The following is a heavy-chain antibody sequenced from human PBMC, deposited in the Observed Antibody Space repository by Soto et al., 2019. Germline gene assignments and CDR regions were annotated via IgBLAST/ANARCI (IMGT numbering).Heavy chain of an antibody. J-gene: IGHJ1*01. CDR1: GYSFTDYY. CDR2: INPNSGGT. CDR3: ARDLYGRSGISFQH. V-gene: IGHV1-2*04. Sequence: ASVKVSFKASGYSFTDYYMHWVRQAPGQGLEWMGWINPNSGGTNYAQKFQGWVTMTRDTSISTAYMDLSRLTSDDTAVYYCARDLYGRSGISFQHWGQGTLVTVSS. D-gene: IGHD2-15*01.